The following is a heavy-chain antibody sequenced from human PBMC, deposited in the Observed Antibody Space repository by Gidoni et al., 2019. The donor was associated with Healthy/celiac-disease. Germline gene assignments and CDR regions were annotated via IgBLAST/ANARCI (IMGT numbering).Heavy chain of an antibody. CDR2: ISSSGSTI. CDR1: GFTCSYYY. D-gene: IGHD3-3*01. V-gene: IGHV3-11*01. CDR3: ARDQIRITIFGVVRDYYYGMDV. J-gene: IGHJ6*02. Sequence: QVQLVESGGGLVQPGGSLRLSCAASGFTCSYYYSRWLRQAPGRGLEWVSYISSSGSTIYYADSVKGRFTISRDNAKNSLYLQMNSLRAEDTAVYYCARDQIRITIFGVVRDYYYGMDVWGQGTTVTVSS.